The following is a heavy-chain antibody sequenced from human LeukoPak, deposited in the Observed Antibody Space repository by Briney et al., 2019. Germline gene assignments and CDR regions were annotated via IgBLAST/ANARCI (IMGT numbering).Heavy chain of an antibody. CDR2: IYTSGST. Sequence: SETLSLTCTVSGGSISSYYWSWIRQPAGKGLEWIGRIYTSGSTNYNPSLKSRVTMSVDTSKNQFSLKLSSVTAADTAVYYCAVHHSGSYRTDAFDIWGQGTMVTVSS. V-gene: IGHV4-4*07. CDR3: AVHHSGSYRTDAFDI. CDR1: GGSISSYY. D-gene: IGHD1-26*01. J-gene: IGHJ3*02.